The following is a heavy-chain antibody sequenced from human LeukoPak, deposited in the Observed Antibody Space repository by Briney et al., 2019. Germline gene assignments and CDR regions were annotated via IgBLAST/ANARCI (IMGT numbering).Heavy chain of an antibody. CDR3: ARPRYNWNHFDY. D-gene: IGHD1-1*01. Sequence: SETLSLTCAVYGGSFSGYYWSWIRQPPGKGLEWIGEINHSGSTNYNPSLKSRVTISVDTSKNQLSLKLSSVTAADTAVYYCARPRYNWNHFDYWGQGTLVTVSS. V-gene: IGHV4-34*01. J-gene: IGHJ4*02. CDR1: GGSFSGYY. CDR2: INHSGST.